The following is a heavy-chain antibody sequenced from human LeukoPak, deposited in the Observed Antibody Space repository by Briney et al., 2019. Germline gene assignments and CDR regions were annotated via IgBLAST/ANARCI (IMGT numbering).Heavy chain of an antibody. Sequence: GGFLTLSCAASGFTFSSYSMNWVRQAPGKGLEWVSYISSSSSTIYYADSVKGRFTISRDNAKNSLYLQMNSLRAEDTAVYYCAREHYGSGSPTPEHPFDYWGQGTLVTVSS. D-gene: IGHD3-10*01. V-gene: IGHV3-48*01. CDR2: ISSSSSTI. CDR3: AREHYGSGSPTPEHPFDY. CDR1: GFTFSSYS. J-gene: IGHJ4*02.